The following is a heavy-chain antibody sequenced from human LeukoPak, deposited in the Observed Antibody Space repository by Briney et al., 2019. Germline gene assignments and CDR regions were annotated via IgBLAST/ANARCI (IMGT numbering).Heavy chain of an antibody. CDR3: ARRDY. Sequence: GGSLRLSCAASGFTFSSYGMHWVRQAPGKGLDWVAFIHHDGSNKYYADSVRGRFTISRDNSKNTLYLQMNGLRAEDTAVYYCARRDYWGQGTLVTVSS. CDR1: GFTFSSYG. V-gene: IGHV3-30*02. CDR2: IHHDGSNK. J-gene: IGHJ4*02.